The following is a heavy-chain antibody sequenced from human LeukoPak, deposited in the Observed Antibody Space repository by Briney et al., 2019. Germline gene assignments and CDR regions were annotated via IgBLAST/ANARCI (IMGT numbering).Heavy chain of an antibody. D-gene: IGHD1-14*01. J-gene: IGHJ4*02. V-gene: IGHV3-74*01. CDR3: ARSNQADDY. Sequence: GGSLRLSCAASGFTFSSYWMHWVRQVPGKGLVWVARINPGGSSITYADSVKGRVTISRNNAKNTLYLQMDSLRAEDTGVYYCARSNQADDYWGQGTLVTVSS. CDR1: GFTFSSYW. CDR2: INPGGSSI.